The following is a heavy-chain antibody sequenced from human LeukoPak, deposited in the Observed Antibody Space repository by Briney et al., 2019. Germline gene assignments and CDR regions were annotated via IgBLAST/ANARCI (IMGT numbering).Heavy chain of an antibody. J-gene: IGHJ4*02. D-gene: IGHD5-18*01. V-gene: IGHV1-18*01. CDR3: ARDYRYSYGKGLFDY. Sequence: ASVKVSCKASGYTFTSYGISWVRQAPGQGLEWMGWISAYNGNTNYAQKLQGRVTMTTDTSTSTAYMELRSLRPDDTAVYYCARDYRYSYGKGLFDYWGQGTLVTVSS. CDR2: ISAYNGNT. CDR1: GYTFTSYG.